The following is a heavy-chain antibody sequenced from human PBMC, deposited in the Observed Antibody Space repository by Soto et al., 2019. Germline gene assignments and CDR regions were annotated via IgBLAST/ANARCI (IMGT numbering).Heavy chain of an antibody. CDR1: GFIFSAYG. D-gene: IGHD2-21*01. CDR3: ARCKQKVIHCAMDV. V-gene: IGHV3-33*01. CDR2: INYDGSST. Sequence: QVHLVESGGGAVQAGRSLRVSCATSGFIFSAYGMHWVRQAPGKGLEWVAFINYDGSSTFYGDSVKGRFTVSRDNSKNTLFLQLNSLRGEDTATYYCARCKQKVIHCAMDVWGQGATVTVTS. J-gene: IGHJ6*02.